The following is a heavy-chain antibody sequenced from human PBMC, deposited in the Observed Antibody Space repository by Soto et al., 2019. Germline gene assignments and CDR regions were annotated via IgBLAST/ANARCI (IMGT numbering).Heavy chain of an antibody. Sequence: SGGSLRLSCAASGFTFSSYGMHWVRQAPGKGLEWVAVISYDGSNKYYADSVKGRFTISRDNSKNTLYLQMNSLRAEDTAVYYCAKMGRDFWSGIDYWGQGTLVTVSS. D-gene: IGHD3-3*01. V-gene: IGHV3-30*18. CDR2: ISYDGSNK. J-gene: IGHJ4*02. CDR1: GFTFSSYG. CDR3: AKMGRDFWSGIDY.